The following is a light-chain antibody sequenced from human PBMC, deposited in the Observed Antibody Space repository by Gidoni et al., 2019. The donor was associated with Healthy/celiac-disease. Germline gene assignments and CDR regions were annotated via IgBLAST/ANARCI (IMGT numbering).Light chain of an antibody. V-gene: IGKV3-11*01. J-gene: IGKJ4*01. CDR3: QQRSNWPLT. Sequence: EIVLTQSPATLSLSPGERATLSCRASQSVSSYLAWYQQKPGQAPRLLIYDASNRATGIPARFSCSGSGTDFTLTLSSLEPEDFAVYYCQQRSNWPLTFGGGTKVEIK. CDR1: QSVSSY. CDR2: DAS.